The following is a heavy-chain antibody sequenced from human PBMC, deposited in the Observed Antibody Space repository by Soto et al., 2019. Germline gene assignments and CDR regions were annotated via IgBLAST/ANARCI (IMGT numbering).Heavy chain of an antibody. CDR3: AKFVVGATTGGDY. J-gene: IGHJ4*02. V-gene: IGHV3-23*01. CDR1: GCTFSSYA. D-gene: IGHD1-26*01. Sequence: GGSLRLSCAASGCTFSSYAMSWVRQAPGKGLEWVSAISGSGGSTYYADSVKGRFTISRDNSKNTLYLQMNSLRAEDTAVYYCAKFVVGATTGGDYWGQGTLVTVSS. CDR2: ISGSGGST.